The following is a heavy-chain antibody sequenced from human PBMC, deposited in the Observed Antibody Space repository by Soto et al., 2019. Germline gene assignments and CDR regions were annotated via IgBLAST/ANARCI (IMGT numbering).Heavy chain of an antibody. CDR1: GFTFSSYG. CDR3: ARVQARGYDFWSGYLPGMDV. J-gene: IGHJ6*02. D-gene: IGHD3-3*01. CDR2: IWYDGSNK. Sequence: GGSLRLSCAASGFTFSSYGMHWVRQAPGKGLEWVAVIWYDGSNKYYADSVKGRFTISRDNSKNTLYLQMNSLRAEDTAVYYCARVQARGYDFWSGYLPGMDVWGQGTTVTVSS. V-gene: IGHV3-33*01.